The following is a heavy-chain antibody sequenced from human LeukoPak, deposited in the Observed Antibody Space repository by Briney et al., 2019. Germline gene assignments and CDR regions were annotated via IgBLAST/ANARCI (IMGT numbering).Heavy chain of an antibody. Sequence: RGSLRLSCAASGFTFSSYARSWVRQAPGKGLEWVSAISGSGYNSYYADSVKGRFTISRDNSKNTLFLQKNSLRGEDTAIYYCAKWMVRRDVWSGAFDIWGQGTMATV. CDR3: AKWMVRRDVWSGAFDI. CDR1: GFTFSSYA. V-gene: IGHV3-23*01. D-gene: IGHD3-3*01. CDR2: ISGSGYNS. J-gene: IGHJ3*02.